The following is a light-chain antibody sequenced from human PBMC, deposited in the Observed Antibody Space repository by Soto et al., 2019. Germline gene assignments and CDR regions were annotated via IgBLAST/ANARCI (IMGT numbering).Light chain of an antibody. CDR1: QSVRSY. J-gene: IGKJ5*01. Sequence: EIVLTQSPATLSLSPGERASLSCRASQSVRSYLTWYQQKPGQAPRLLIYDASSRATGIPDRFSGSGSGTDFTLTISRLEPEDFAVYYCQQYGSSPRTFGQGTRLEIK. CDR3: QQYGSSPRT. CDR2: DAS. V-gene: IGKV3-20*01.